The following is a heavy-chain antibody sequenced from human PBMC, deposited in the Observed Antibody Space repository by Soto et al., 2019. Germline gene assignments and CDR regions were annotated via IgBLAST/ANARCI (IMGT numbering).Heavy chain of an antibody. J-gene: IGHJ5*02. CDR3: ARDSYDILTGSINWFDP. V-gene: IGHV3-21*01. CDR1: GFTFSSYS. CDR2: ISSSSSYI. Sequence: PGGSLRLSCAASGFTFSSYSMNWVRQAPGKGLEWVSSISSSSSYIYYADSVKGRFTISRDNAKNSLYLQMNSLRAEDTAVYYCARDSYDILTGSINWFDPWGQGTLVTVSS. D-gene: IGHD3-9*01.